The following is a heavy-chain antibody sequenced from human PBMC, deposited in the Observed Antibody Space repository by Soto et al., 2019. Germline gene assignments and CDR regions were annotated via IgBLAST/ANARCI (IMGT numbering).Heavy chain of an antibody. J-gene: IGHJ4*02. CDR2: IRGSGGDT. CDR1: GFTFSFCA. D-gene: IGHD3-22*01. V-gene: IGHV3-23*01. CDR3: VKVHSDSYYYFDY. Sequence: EVQLLESGGGLVQPGGSLRLSCAASGFTFSFCAMSWVRQAPGKGLEWVSSIRGSGGDTYYADSVRGRFTISRDNSKNTLYLQMNSLRVEDKAVYYCVKVHSDSYYYFDYWGQGTLVTVSS.